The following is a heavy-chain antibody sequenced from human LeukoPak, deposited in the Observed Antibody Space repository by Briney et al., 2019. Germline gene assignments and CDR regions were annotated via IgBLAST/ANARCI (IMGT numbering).Heavy chain of an antibody. CDR2: IQTDETTS. CDR1: GFTFSTYA. CDR3: AKNLPPYGDPDC. Sequence: GGSLRLSCAASGFTFSTYAMHWVRQAPGKGLEWVAFIQTDETTSSYADSVKARLTISRDTSMNTLYLQMNSLRAEDTAVYYCAKNLPPYGDPDCWGQGALVTVSS. V-gene: IGHV3-30*02. J-gene: IGHJ4*02. D-gene: IGHD4-17*01.